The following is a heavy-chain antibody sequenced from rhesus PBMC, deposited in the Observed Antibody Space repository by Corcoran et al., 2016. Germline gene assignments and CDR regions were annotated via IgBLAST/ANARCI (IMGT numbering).Heavy chain of an antibody. V-gene: IGHV4-80*01. CDR2: IHGNSGST. J-gene: IGHJ4*01. D-gene: IGHD6-37*01. CDR3: ARNFGWSLGY. CDR1: GGSFSSYW. Sequence: QVQLQESGPGLVKPSETLSLTCAVSGGSFSSYWWSWFRQPPGKGLEWIGEIHGNSGSTNYNPSLKRLVTLSQAASKTQFSLKLSSVTAADTAVYYCARNFGWSLGYWGQGVLVTVSS.